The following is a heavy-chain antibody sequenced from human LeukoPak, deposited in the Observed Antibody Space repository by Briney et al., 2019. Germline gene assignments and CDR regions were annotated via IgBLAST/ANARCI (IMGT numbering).Heavy chain of an antibody. CDR1: GYSISSGYY. CDR3: ARDELVVEPHYYYYMDV. J-gene: IGHJ6*03. CDR2: IYHSGST. Sequence: PSETLSLTCAVSGYSISSGYYWGWIRQPPGKGLEWIGSIYHSGSTYYNPSLKSRVTISVDTSKNQFSLKLSSVTAADTAVYYCARDELVVEPHYYYYMDVWGKGTTVTVSS. V-gene: IGHV4-38-2*02. D-gene: IGHD2-15*01.